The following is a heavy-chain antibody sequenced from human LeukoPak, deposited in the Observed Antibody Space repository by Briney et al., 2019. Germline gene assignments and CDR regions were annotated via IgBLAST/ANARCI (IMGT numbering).Heavy chain of an antibody. V-gene: IGHV3-23*01. CDR2: ITDSGGST. J-gene: IGHJ4*02. CDR1: GFTFRSYA. Sequence: GGSLRLSCTASGFTFRSYAMSWVRQAPGKGLEWVSAITDSGGSTSYADSVRGRFTISRDNSKNTLYLQMNSLRAEDTAVYYCAKDTSALRGSLNVWGQGTLVTVSS. D-gene: IGHD3-16*02. CDR3: AKDTSALRGSLNV.